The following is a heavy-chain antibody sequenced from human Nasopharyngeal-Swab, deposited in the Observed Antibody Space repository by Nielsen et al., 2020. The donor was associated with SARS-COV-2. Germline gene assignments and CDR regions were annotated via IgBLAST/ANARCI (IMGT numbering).Heavy chain of an antibody. V-gene: IGHV4-39*01. CDR1: GGSISSSSYY. J-gene: IGHJ3*02. CDR2: IYYSGST. CDR3: ARHARWAFDI. Sequence: SETLSLTCTVSGGSISSSSYYWGWIRQPPGKGLEWIGSIYYSGSTYYNPSLKSRVTISVDTSKSQFSLKLSSVTAADTAVYYCARHARWAFDIWGQGTMVTVSS. D-gene: IGHD3-16*01.